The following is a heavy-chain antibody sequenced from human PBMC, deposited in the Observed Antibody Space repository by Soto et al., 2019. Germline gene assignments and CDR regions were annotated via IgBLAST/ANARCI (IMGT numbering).Heavy chain of an antibody. V-gene: IGHV3-23*01. CDR1: GFTFSSYA. CDR3: AKELTCAYYLFDY. CDR2: ISGTGGST. J-gene: IGHJ4*02. Sequence: EVQLLQSGGGLVQPGGSLRLSCAASGFTFSSYAMSWVRQAPGKGLEWVSTISGTGGSTYYPDSVKGRFTISRDNYKNTVYLQQNGLRAEDAAVYYCAKELTCAYYLFDYWGRGTLVSV. D-gene: IGHD3-22*01.